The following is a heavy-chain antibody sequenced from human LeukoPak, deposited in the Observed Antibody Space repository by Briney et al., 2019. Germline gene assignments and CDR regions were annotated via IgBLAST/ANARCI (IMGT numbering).Heavy chain of an antibody. CDR1: GGSISSNTYF. D-gene: IGHD5/OR15-5a*01. V-gene: IGHV4-39*01. CDR3: ATSDTVSTYNWFDP. Sequence: SETLSLTCNVSGGSISSNTYFWGWIRRPPGKGLEWIGSIRYSGSTYYNPSLKSRGTISVDTSKNQFSLNLSSFTAADTAVYYCATSDTVSTYNWFDPWGQGTLVTVS. J-gene: IGHJ5*02. CDR2: IRYSGST.